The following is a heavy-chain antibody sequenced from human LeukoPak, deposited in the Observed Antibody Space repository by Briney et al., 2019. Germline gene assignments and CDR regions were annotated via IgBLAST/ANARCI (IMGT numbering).Heavy chain of an antibody. V-gene: IGHV4-39*07. CDR1: GGSISGSSYY. CDR3: ARDKPEYSGTYGGLVY. CDR2: FYSSGNI. J-gene: IGHJ4*02. D-gene: IGHD1-26*01. Sequence: PSETLSLTCTVSGGSISGSSYYWGWIRQPPGMGLGWIGAFYSSGNIYYNPSLKSRVIISVDTSKNQFSLKVRSVTAADTAVYYCARDKPEYSGTYGGLVYWGQGTLVTVSS.